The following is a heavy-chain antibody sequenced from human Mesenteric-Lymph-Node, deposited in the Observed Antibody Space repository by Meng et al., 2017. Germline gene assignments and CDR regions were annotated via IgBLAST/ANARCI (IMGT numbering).Heavy chain of an antibody. CDR1: GFTFSSYG. J-gene: IGHJ6*02. V-gene: IGHV3-33*01. CDR3: ARDQLTTYDSSGYHVYYGMDV. CDR2: IWYDGSNK. Sequence: GESLKISCAASGFTFSSYGMHWVRQAPGKGLEWVAVIWYDGSNKYYADSVKGRFTISRDNSKNTLYLQMNSLRAEDTAVYYCARDQLTTYDSSGYHVYYGMDVWGQGTTVTVSS. D-gene: IGHD3-22*01.